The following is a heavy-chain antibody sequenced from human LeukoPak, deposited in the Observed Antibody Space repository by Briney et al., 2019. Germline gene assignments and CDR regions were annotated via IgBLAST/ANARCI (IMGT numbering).Heavy chain of an antibody. CDR2: IYHSGST. J-gene: IGHJ4*02. V-gene: IGHV4-30-2*01. CDR1: GGSISNDGNS. Sequence: SETLSLTCAVSGGSISNDGNSWSWIRQPPGKGLEWIGYIYHSGSTYYNPSLKSRVTISVDRSKNQFSLKLNSVTAADTAVYYCARSAMYYYDSSGPYYFDYWGQGTLVTVSS. CDR3: ARSAMYYYDSSGPYYFDY. D-gene: IGHD3-22*01.